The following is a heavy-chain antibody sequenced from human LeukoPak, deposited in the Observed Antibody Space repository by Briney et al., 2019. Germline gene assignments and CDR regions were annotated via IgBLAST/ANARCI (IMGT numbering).Heavy chain of an antibody. V-gene: IGHV1-2*02. Sequence: ASVKVSCKASGYTFSGYFMHWVRQAPGQGLEWMGWINPKSGGTRYAQKFQGRVTMTRDTSINTAHVELDRLGSDDTAVYYCARGDVDTTLVLEYWGQGTLVIVSS. D-gene: IGHD5-18*01. CDR1: GYTFSGYF. CDR3: ARGDVDTTLVLEY. J-gene: IGHJ4*02. CDR2: INPKSGGT.